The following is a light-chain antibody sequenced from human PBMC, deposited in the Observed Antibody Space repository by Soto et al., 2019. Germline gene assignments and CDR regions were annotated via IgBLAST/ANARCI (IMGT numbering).Light chain of an antibody. J-gene: IGKJ1*01. V-gene: IGKV1-5*01. Sequence: DIQMTPSPSTLSASVRDRVTITCRASQSISSWLAWYQQKPGKAPKLLIYDASSLESGVPSRFSGSGSGTEFTLTISSLQPDDFATYYCQQYNSYLRTFGQGTKVDIK. CDR1: QSISSW. CDR2: DAS. CDR3: QQYNSYLRT.